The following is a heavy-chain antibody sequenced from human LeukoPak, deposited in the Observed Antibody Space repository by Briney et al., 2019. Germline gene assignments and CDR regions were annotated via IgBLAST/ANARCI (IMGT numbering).Heavy chain of an antibody. J-gene: IGHJ4*02. CDR2: ISGSGGST. D-gene: IGHD2-2*02. CDR3: ATFKQLGYCLSTSCYRYFDY. CDR1: GFTFSSYA. V-gene: IGHV3-23*01. Sequence: PGGSLRLSCAASGFTFSSYAMHWVRQAPGKGLEWVSAISGSGGSTYYADSVKGRFTISRDNSKNTLYLQMNSLRADDTAVYYCATFKQLGYCLSTSCYRYFDYWGQGTLVTVSS.